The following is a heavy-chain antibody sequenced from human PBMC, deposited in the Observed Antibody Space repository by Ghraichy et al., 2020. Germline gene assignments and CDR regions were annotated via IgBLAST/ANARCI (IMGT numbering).Heavy chain of an antibody. V-gene: IGHV4-4*02. D-gene: IGHD3-22*01. J-gene: IGHJ3*02. Sequence: ESLNISCAVSGGSISSSNWWSWVRQPPGKGLEWIGEIYHSGSTNYNPSLKSRVTISVDKSKNQFSLKLSSVTAADTAVYYCARGLNYYDSSGYYAPGAFDICGQGTMVTVSS. CDR1: GGSISSSNW. CDR3: ARGLNYYDSSGYYAPGAFDI. CDR2: IYHSGST.